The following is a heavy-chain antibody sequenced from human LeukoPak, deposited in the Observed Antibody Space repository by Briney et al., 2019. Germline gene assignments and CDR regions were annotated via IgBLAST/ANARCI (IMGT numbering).Heavy chain of an antibody. D-gene: IGHD5-12*01. Sequence: GGSLRLSCAASGFTFSSYSMNWVRQAPGKGLEWVSYISGSTIFYADSVKGRFTVSRDNSKNTLYLQMNSLRAEDTAVYYCANRGIVASWGQGTLVTVSS. CDR1: GFTFSSYS. J-gene: IGHJ5*02. CDR3: ANRGIVAS. CDR2: ISGSTI. V-gene: IGHV3-48*01.